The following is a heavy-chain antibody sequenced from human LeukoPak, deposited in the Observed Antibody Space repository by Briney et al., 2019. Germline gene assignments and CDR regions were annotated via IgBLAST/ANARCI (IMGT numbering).Heavy chain of an antibody. D-gene: IGHD5-18*01. J-gene: IGHJ6*02. CDR2: IYPGDSDT. Sequence: GESLKISCKGSGYSFTSYWIGWVRQMPGKGLEWMGIIYPGDSDTRYSPSFQGQVTISADESISTAYLQWSSLKASDTAMYYCARGGYSYGYYYGMDVWGQGTTVTVSS. CDR3: ARGGYSYGYYYGMDV. V-gene: IGHV5-51*01. CDR1: GYSFTSYW.